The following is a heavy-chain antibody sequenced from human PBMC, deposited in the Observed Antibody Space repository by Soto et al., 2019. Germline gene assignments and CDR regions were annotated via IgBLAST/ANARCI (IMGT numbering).Heavy chain of an antibody. V-gene: IGHV1-58*01. Sequence: GASVKVSCKASGFTFTSSAVQWVRQARGQRLEWIGWIVVGSGNTNYAQKFQERVTITRDMSTSTAYMELSSLRSEDTAVYYCAADVSDTAIPIRAFDIWGQGTMVTVSS. CDR2: IVVGSGNT. J-gene: IGHJ3*02. CDR1: GFTFTSSA. D-gene: IGHD5-18*01. CDR3: AADVSDTAIPIRAFDI.